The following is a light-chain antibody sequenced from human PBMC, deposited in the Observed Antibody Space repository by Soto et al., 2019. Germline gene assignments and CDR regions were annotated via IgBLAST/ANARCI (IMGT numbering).Light chain of an antibody. J-gene: IGKJ4*01. CDR3: QRRSNWPT. CDR2: DAS. Sequence: EIVLTQSPATLSLSPGERATLSCRASQSVSSYLAWYQQKPGQAPRLLIYDASNRATGIPARFSGSASGTDFTLTISSLEPEDFAVYYCQRRSNWPTFGGGTKVEIK. V-gene: IGKV3-11*01. CDR1: QSVSSY.